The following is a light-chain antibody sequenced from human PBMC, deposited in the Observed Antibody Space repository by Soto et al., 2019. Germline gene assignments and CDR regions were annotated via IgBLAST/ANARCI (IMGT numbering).Light chain of an antibody. J-gene: IGKJ4*01. CDR1: QTISSW. V-gene: IGKV1-5*03. Sequence: DIQMTQSPSTLSGSVGDGVTITCRASQTISSWLAWYQQKPGKAPKLLIYKASTLKSGVPSRFSGSGSGTEFTLTISSLQPDDFAVYYCQQRSDWLTFGGGTKVDIK. CDR2: KAS. CDR3: QQRSDWLT.